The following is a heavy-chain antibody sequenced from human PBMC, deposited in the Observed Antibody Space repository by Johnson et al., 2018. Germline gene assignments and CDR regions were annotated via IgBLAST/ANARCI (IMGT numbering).Heavy chain of an antibody. CDR2: ISSSSSYI. J-gene: IGHJ6*02. CDR3: AKGLGGMDV. D-gene: IGHD6-19*01. V-gene: IGHV3-21*04. CDR1: GFTFSSYT. Sequence: VQLVQSGGGLVKPGGSLRLSCAASGFTFSSYTMNWVRPAPGKGLEWVSSISSSSSYIYNGDSVRGRFTISRDGAKNSLYLQMNSLRVEDTAVYYCAKGLGGMDVWGQGTTVTVSS.